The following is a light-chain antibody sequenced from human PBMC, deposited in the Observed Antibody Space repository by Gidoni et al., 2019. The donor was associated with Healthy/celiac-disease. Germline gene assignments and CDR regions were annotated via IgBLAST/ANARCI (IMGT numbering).Light chain of an antibody. J-gene: IGKJ2*01. CDR1: QSLLHSNGYYY. CDR3: MQARQTPRVT. CDR2: LGS. V-gene: IGKV2-28*01. Sequence: DIVMTQSPLSLPVTPGEPASISCRSSQSLLHSNGYYYLDWYLQKPGQSPQLLIYLGSNRASGVPDRFSGSGSGTDFTLKISRVEAEDVGIYYCMQARQTPRVTFGQGTKLEIK.